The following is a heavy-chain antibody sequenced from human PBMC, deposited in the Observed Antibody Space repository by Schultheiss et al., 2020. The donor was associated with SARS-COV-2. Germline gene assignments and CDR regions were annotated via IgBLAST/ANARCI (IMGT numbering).Heavy chain of an antibody. CDR3: ARDGVSGSYSGSDY. CDR1: GGSISSGSYY. J-gene: IGHJ4*02. V-gene: IGHV4-61*02. Sequence: SETLSLTCTVSGGSISSGSYYWSWIRQPAGKGLEWIGRIYTSGSTNYNPSLKSRVTMSVDTSKNQFSLKLSSVTAADTAVYYCARDGVSGSYSGSDYWGQGTLVTVAS. D-gene: IGHD1-26*01. CDR2: IYTSGST.